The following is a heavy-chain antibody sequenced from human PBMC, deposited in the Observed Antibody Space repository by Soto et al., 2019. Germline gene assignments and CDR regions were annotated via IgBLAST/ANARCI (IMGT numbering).Heavy chain of an antibody. CDR2: ILYDGSNK. CDR1: GFTFSSYG. Sequence: QVQLVESGGGVVQPGRSLRLSCAASGFTFSSYGMHWVRQAPGKGLEWVAVILYDGSNKYYADSVKGRFTISRDNSKNTVYLQMNSLRAEDTAVYYCAKGYSDAFDIWGQGTMVTVSS. J-gene: IGHJ3*02. V-gene: IGHV3-30*18. CDR3: AKGYSDAFDI. D-gene: IGHD5-18*01.